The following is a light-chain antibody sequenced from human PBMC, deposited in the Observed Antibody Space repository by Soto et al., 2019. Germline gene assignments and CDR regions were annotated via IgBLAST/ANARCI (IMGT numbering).Light chain of an antibody. CDR2: DNN. V-gene: IGLV1-51*01. CDR3: ETWDSRLRAAV. Sequence: QSVLTQPPSVSAAPGQKVTISCSGSSSNIGNRDVSWYQHLPGTAPKLLIYDNNKRPSGIPDRFSGSKSGTSATLAITGLQTGDEADYYCETWDSRLRAAVFGGGTKLTVL. J-gene: IGLJ2*01. CDR1: SSNIGNRD.